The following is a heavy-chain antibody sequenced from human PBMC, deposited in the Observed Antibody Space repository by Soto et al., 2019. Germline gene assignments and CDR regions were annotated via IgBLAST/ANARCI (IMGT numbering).Heavy chain of an antibody. CDR2: TYYKSKWYN. D-gene: IGHD6-6*01. Sequence: PSQTLSLTCAISGDSVSSNSAAWNWIRQSPSRGLEWLGRTYYKSKWYNDYAVSVKSRITINPDTSKNQFSLQLNSVTPEDTAVYYCARDMEYSAPGTIEYSSSSGGMDVWGQGTTVTVSS. J-gene: IGHJ6*02. CDR1: GDSVSSNSAA. V-gene: IGHV6-1*01. CDR3: ARDMEYSAPGTIEYSSSSGGMDV.